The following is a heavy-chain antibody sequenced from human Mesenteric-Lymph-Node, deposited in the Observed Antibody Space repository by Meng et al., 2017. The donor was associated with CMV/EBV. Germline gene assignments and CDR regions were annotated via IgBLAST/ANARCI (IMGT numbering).Heavy chain of an antibody. Sequence: GESLKISCAASGFTFSNAWMHWVRQAPGKGLEWVTFIRYDGSNKYYADSMKGRFTISRDNSKNTLYLQMNSLRAEDTAVYYCARDSYGMDVWGQGTTVTVSS. V-gene: IGHV3-30*02. CDR1: GFTFSNAW. CDR3: ARDSYGMDV. J-gene: IGHJ6*02. CDR2: IRYDGSNK.